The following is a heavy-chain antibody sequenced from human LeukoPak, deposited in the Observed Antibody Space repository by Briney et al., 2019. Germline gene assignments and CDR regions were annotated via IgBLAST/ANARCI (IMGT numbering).Heavy chain of an antibody. CDR1: GYSISSGYY. V-gene: IGHV4-38-2*02. Sequence: SETLSLTCTVSGYSISSGYYWGWIRQPPGKGLEWIGSIYHSGRTYYNPSLKSRVTISVDTSKNQFSLKLGSVTAADTAVYFCARDETYSDFWSGSTEGGKGYYLDYWGQGILVTVSS. CDR3: ARDETYSDFWSGSTEGGKGYYLDY. J-gene: IGHJ4*02. D-gene: IGHD3-3*01. CDR2: IYHSGRT.